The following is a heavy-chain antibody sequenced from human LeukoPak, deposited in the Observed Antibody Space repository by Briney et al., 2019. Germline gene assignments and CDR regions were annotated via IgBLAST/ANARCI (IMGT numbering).Heavy chain of an antibody. CDR3: ARARAGYYYDSRGYAFDI. D-gene: IGHD3-22*01. CDR1: GYTFTSYD. CDR2: MNHNSGNT. J-gene: IGHJ3*02. V-gene: IGHV1-8*03. Sequence: GASVKVSCKASGYTFTSYDINWVRQATGQGLEWMGWMNHNSGNTGYAQKFQGRVTITRNTSISTAYMELSSLRSEDTAVYYCARARAGYYYDSRGYAFDIWGQGTMVTVSS.